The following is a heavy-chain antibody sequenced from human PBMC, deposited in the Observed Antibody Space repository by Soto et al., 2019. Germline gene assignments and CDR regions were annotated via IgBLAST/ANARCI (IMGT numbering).Heavy chain of an antibody. J-gene: IGHJ6*02. CDR1: GYTFTSYG. V-gene: IGHV1-18*01. CDR3: ARRYYDFWSGYYYYGMDV. CDR2: ISAYNGNT. D-gene: IGHD3-3*01. Sequence: ASVKVSCKASGYTFTSYGISWVRQAPGQGLEWMGWISAYNGNTDYAQKLQGRVTMTTDTSTSTAYMELRSLRSDDTAVYYCARRYYDFWSGYYYYGMDVWGQGTTVTVSS.